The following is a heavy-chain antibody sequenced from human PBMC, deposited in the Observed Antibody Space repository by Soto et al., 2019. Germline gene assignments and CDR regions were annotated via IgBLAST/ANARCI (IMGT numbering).Heavy chain of an antibody. Sequence: GESLKISCKDSGYSFTNYWIGWVRQMPGKGLEWMGIIYPGDSDTRYSPSFQGQVTISADKSISTAYLQWSSRKASDTAMYYCARQGFYGSGSMGWFDPWGQGTLVTVSS. V-gene: IGHV5-51*01. CDR2: IYPGDSDT. D-gene: IGHD3-10*01. CDR3: ARQGFYGSGSMGWFDP. CDR1: GYSFTNYW. J-gene: IGHJ5*02.